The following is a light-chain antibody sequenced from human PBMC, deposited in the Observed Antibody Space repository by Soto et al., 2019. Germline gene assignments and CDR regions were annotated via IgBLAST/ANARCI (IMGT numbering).Light chain of an antibody. CDR3: QQANSFPLT. CDR1: HTFSASY. Sequence: ETVLTQSPATLSLSPGEGAALSCRASHTFSASYLAWYQQKPGQAPRLLMHGSSNRAVGIPDRFSGSGSGTEFTLTISRLEPEDFATYYCQQANSFPLTFGGGTKVEIK. CDR2: GSS. J-gene: IGKJ4*01. V-gene: IGKV3D-20*02.